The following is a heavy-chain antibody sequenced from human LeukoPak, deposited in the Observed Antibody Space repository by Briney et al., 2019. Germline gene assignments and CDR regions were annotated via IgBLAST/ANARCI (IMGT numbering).Heavy chain of an antibody. CDR3: ARDLEDAFDI. V-gene: IGHV4-59*01. CDR2: IYYSGST. Sequence: PSETLSLTCTVSGGSISSYYWSWIRQPPGKGLEWIGYIYYSGSTNYNPSLKSRVTISVDTSKNQFSLKLSSVTAADTAVYYCARDLEDAFDIWGQGTMVTVSS. J-gene: IGHJ3*02. CDR1: GGSISSYY.